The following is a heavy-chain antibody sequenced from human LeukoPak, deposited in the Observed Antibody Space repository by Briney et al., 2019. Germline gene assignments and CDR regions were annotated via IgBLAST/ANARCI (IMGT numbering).Heavy chain of an antibody. Sequence: PSETLSLTCTVSGGSISSYYWSWLRPPARKGLEWVGRIYTSGSTNYNPSLKSRVTMSVDTSKNQFSLKLSSVTAADTAVYYCACLTTVDAFDIWGQGTMVTVSS. V-gene: IGHV4-4*07. CDR2: IYTSGST. CDR1: GGSISSYY. J-gene: IGHJ3*02. D-gene: IGHD4-17*01. CDR3: ACLTTVDAFDI.